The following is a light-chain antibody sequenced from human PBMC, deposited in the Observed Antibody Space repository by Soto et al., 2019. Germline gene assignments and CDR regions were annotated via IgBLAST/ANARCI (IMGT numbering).Light chain of an antibody. CDR3: ATWDDSLNGYVV. CDR2: SNK. CDR1: SSNIGSNT. Sequence: QSVLTQPPSASGTPGQRVTISCSGSSSNIGSNTVNWYQQLPGTAPKLLIYSNKQRPSGVPDRFSGSKSGTSASLAISGLQSEDDADYYCATWDDSLNGYVVFGGGTKLTVL. V-gene: IGLV1-44*01. J-gene: IGLJ2*01.